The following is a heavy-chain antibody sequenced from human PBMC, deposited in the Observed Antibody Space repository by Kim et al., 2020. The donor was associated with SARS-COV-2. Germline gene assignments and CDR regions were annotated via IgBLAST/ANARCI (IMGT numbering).Heavy chain of an antibody. V-gene: IGHV1-8*01. D-gene: IGHD6-6*01. Sequence: ASVKVSCKASGYTFTSYDINWVRQATGQGLEWMGWMNPNSGNTGYAQKFQGRVTMTRNTSISTAYMELSSLRSEDTAVYYCARGRIAARPGLVRYYCYYYMDVWGKGTTVTVSS. CDR2: MNPNSGNT. J-gene: IGHJ6*03. CDR1: GYTFTSYD. CDR3: ARGRIAARPGLVRYYCYYYMDV.